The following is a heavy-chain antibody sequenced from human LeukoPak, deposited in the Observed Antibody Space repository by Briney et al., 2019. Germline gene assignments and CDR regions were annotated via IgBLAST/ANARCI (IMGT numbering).Heavy chain of an antibody. D-gene: IGHD3-22*01. CDR2: ISDSGGRT. CDR1: GITLSNYG. Sequence: PGGSLILSCAVSGITLSNYGMSWVRQAPGKGLEWVAGISDSGGRTNYADSVKGRFTISRDNPKNTIYLQMNSLRAEDTAVYFCAKRGVVIRVILVGFHKEAYYFDSWGQGALVTVSS. CDR3: AKRGVVIRVILVGFHKEAYYFDS. V-gene: IGHV3-23*01. J-gene: IGHJ4*02.